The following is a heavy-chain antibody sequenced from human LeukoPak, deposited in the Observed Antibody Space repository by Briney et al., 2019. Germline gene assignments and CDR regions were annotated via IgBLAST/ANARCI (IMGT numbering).Heavy chain of an antibody. D-gene: IGHD1-26*01. J-gene: IGHJ5*02. Sequence: SETLSLTCAVYGGSFSGFYWSWIRQPPGKGLEWIGSIYYSGSTYYNPSLKSRVTISVDTSKNQFSLKLSSVTAADTAVYYCARVRPLSGSSQGRFWFDPWGQGTLVTVSS. CDR3: ARVRPLSGSSQGRFWFDP. CDR2: IYYSGST. V-gene: IGHV4-34*01. CDR1: GGSFSGFY.